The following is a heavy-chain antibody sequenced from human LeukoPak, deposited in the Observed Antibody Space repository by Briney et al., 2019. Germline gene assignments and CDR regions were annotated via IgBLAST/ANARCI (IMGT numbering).Heavy chain of an antibody. V-gene: IGHV3-23*01. Sequence: GGSLRLSCAASGFTFSSYAMSWVRQAPGKGLEWVSAISGSGGSTYYADSVKGRFTISRDNSKNTLYLQMNSLRAEDTAVYYCAKASVPVRGVIEGGAFDIWGQGTMVTVSS. CDR1: GFTFSSYA. J-gene: IGHJ3*02. CDR2: ISGSGGST. D-gene: IGHD3-10*01. CDR3: AKASVPVRGVIEGGAFDI.